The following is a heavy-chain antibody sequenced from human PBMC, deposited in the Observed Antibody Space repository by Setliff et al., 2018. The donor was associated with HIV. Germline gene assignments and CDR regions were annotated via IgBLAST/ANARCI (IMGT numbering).Heavy chain of an antibody. V-gene: IGHV4-4*08. D-gene: IGHD6-13*01. J-gene: IGHJ3*02. Sequence: SETLSLTCAAYGGSFSGYYWSWIRQPPGKGLEWIGYIYTSGSTNYNPSLKSQVTISVDTSKNRLSLKLSSVTAADAAVYYCARAMSSSWYIDGFDIWGQGTVVTVSS. CDR3: ARAMSSSWYIDGFDI. CDR2: IYTSGST. CDR1: GGSFSGYY.